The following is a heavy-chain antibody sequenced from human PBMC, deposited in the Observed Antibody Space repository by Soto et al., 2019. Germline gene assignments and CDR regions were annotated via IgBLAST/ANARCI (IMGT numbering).Heavy chain of an antibody. CDR2: ISYDGDTQ. CDR1: EFDFSNFA. Sequence: QVQLEESGGGVVQPGRSLRLSCAASEFDFSNFAMHWVRQAPGKGLEWMAVISYDGDTQYYADSAKGRFTISRDNSKNTRYLQMNSMTTEDTAVYYWVRGNWIFALRSPVDPWGQGPLVSVS. D-gene: IGHD3-3*01. CDR3: VRGNWIFALRSPVDP. J-gene: IGHJ5*02. V-gene: IGHV3-30-3*01.